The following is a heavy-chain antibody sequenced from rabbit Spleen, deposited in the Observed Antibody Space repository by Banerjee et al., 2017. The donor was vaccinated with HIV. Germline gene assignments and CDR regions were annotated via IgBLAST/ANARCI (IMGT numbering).Heavy chain of an antibody. V-gene: IGHV1S47*01. D-gene: IGHD2-1*01. CDR3: ARARDTYDDVGDYARLDL. J-gene: IGHJ3*01. Sequence: QEQLVESGGGLVQPTGSLTLTCKASGFSFSDRDVMCWVRQAPGKGLEWIACIDTNDGDTDCANWTKGRFTISSDNAQNTVDLQMNSLTAADTATYFCARARDTYDDVGDYARLDLWGQGTLVTVS. CDR2: IDTNDGDT. CDR1: GFSFSDRDV.